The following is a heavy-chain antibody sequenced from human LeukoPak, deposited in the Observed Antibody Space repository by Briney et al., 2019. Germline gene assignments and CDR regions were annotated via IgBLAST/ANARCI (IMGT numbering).Heavy chain of an antibody. V-gene: IGHV3-30*18. D-gene: IGHD2-2*01. CDR2: ISYDGSNK. J-gene: IGHJ3*02. CDR3: AKVGYCSSTSCDAFDI. Sequence: EGSLRLSCAASGFTFSSYGMHWVRQAPGKGLEWVAVISYDGSNKYYADSVKGRFTISRDNSKNTLYLQMNSLRAEDTAVYYCAKVGYCSSTSCDAFDIWGQGTMVTVSS. CDR1: GFTFSSYG.